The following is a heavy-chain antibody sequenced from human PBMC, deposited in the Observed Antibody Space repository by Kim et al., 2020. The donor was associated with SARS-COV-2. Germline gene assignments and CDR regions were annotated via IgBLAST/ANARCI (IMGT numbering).Heavy chain of an antibody. CDR1: GYTFTSYA. D-gene: IGHD6-13*01. CDR3: ARGTRLDGSSRRQIYYYGMDV. V-gene: IGHV1-3*01. Sequence: ASVKVSCKASGYTFTSYAMHWVRQAPGQRLEWMGWINAGNGNTKYSQKFQGRVTITRDTSASTAYMELSSLRSEDTAVYYCARGTRLDGSSRRQIYYYGMDVWGQGTTVTVSS. CDR2: INAGNGNT. J-gene: IGHJ6*02.